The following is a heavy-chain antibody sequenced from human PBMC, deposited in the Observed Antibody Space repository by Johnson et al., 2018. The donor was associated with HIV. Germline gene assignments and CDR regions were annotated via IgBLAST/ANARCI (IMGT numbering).Heavy chain of an antibody. CDR1: GFTFSSYA. CDR3: ASGAAVAGNAFDI. Sequence: QVQLVESGGGLVKPGVSLRLSCAASGFTFSSYAMYWVRQAPGKGLEWVAVMWYDGSNKYYADSVKGRFTISRDNSKNTLYLQMNSLRAEDTAVYYCASGAAVAGNAFDIWGQGTMVTVSS. J-gene: IGHJ3*02. V-gene: IGHV3-33*08. D-gene: IGHD6-19*01. CDR2: MWYDGSNK.